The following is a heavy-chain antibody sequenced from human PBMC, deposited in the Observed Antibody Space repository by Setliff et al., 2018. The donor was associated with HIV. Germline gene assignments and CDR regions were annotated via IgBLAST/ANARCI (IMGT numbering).Heavy chain of an antibody. CDR2: IYHTGRT. D-gene: IGHD3-10*01. CDR1: GGSIDNNKYY. Sequence: ETLSLTCSVSGGSIDNNKYYWTWIRQPPGKGLEWTGSIYHTGRTYYNRSLESRLTISIDTSKNQFSLKLTSVTAAGTAVYYCARDLAWPGYFDYWGQGTLVTVSS. V-gene: IGHV4-39*07. J-gene: IGHJ4*02. CDR3: ARDLAWPGYFDY.